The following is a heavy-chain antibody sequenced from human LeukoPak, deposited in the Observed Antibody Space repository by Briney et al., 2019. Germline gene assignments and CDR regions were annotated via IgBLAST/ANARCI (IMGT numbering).Heavy chain of an antibody. CDR1: GFTVSSSY. CDR3: ATSSGVGGGYYYGMDV. Sequence: PGGSLRLSCAASGFTVSSSYMYWVRQAPGKGLEWVSFFHRGEITYYAESVRGRFTISRDNAKNSLYLQMNSLRAEDTAVYYCATSSGVGGGYYYGMDVWGQGTTVTVSS. J-gene: IGHJ6*02. CDR2: FHRGEIT. D-gene: IGHD2-15*01. V-gene: IGHV3-53*01.